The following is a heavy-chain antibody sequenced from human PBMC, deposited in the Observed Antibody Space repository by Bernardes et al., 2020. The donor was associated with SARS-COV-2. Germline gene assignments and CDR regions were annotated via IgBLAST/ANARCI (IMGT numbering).Heavy chain of an antibody. D-gene: IGHD3-10*01. V-gene: IGHV1-18*01. J-gene: IGHJ4*02. CDR2: ISANTGNT. Sequence: ASMKVSCKASGYSFTTYGVNWVRQAPGQGLEWVGWISANTGNTYSAQKLQGRVTMTTDTSTSTVYMELRSLSPDDTAVYYCARDFHTYGSGIYPFNYWGQGTLVTVSS. CDR1: GYSFTTYG. CDR3: ARDFHTYGSGIYPFNY.